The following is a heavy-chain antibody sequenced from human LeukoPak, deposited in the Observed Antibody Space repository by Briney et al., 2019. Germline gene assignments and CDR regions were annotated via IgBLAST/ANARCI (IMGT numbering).Heavy chain of an antibody. Sequence: GVSLRLSCAASGFTFSSYSMNWVRQAPGKGLEWVSSISSSSAYIYYADSLKGRFTISRDNAKNSLYLQMNSLRAEDTAVYYCARGWMYYYDSGSQLYYFDYWGQGTLVTASS. CDR1: GFTFSSYS. CDR2: ISSSSAYI. J-gene: IGHJ4*02. CDR3: ARGWMYYYDSGSQLYYFDY. V-gene: IGHV3-21*01. D-gene: IGHD3-10*01.